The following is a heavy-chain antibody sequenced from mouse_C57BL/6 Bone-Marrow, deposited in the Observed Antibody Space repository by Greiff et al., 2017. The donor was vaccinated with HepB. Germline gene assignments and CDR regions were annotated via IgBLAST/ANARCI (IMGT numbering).Heavy chain of an antibody. J-gene: IGHJ4*01. D-gene: IGHD2-5*01. CDR1: GFTFSDYG. Sequence: EVKVEESGGGLVQPGGSLKLSCAASGFTFSDYGMAWVRQAPRKGPEWVAFISNLAYSIYYADTVTGRFTISRENAKNTLYLEMSSLRSEDTAMYYCARAYYSNSYYAMDYWGQGTSVTVSS. V-gene: IGHV5-15*04. CDR3: ARAYYSNSYYAMDY. CDR2: ISNLAYSI.